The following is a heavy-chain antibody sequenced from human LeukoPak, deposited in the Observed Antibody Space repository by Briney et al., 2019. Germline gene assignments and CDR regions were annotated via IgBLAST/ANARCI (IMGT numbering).Heavy chain of an antibody. D-gene: IGHD1-26*01. CDR3: AREVGATTQRFDY. CDR1: GFTFSSYG. Sequence: GRSLRLSCAASGFTFSSYGMHWVRQAPGKGLEWVAVIWYDGSNKYYADSVKGRFTISRDNSKNTLYLQMNSLRAEDTAVYCCAREVGATTQRFDYWGQGTLVTVSS. J-gene: IGHJ4*02. CDR2: IWYDGSNK. V-gene: IGHV3-33*08.